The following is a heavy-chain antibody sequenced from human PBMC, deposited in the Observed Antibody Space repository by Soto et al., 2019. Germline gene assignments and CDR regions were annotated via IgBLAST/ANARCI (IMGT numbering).Heavy chain of an antibody. V-gene: IGHV5-10-1*01. D-gene: IGHD3-10*01. CDR3: ARLKSFVTMVRGVIGGNYYGMDV. CDR2: IDPSDSYT. Sequence: LGESLKISCKGSGYSLTSYWISWVRQMPGKGLEWMGRIDPSDSYTNYSPSFQGHVTISADKSISTAYLQWSSLKASDIVMYYCARLKSFVTMVRGVIGGNYYGMDVWGQGTTVTVSS. CDR1: GYSLTSYW. J-gene: IGHJ6*02.